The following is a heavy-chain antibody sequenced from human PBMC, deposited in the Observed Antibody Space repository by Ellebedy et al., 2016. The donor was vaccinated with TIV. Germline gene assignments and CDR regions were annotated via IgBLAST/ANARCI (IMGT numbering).Heavy chain of an antibody. CDR2: LNKDGSGR. D-gene: IGHD5-24*01. CDR1: GFTFSSYW. J-gene: IGHJ3*02. V-gene: IGHV3-7*01. Sequence: GESLKISCAASGFTFSSYWMSWVRQAPGKRLEWVANLNKDGSGRYYADSVKGRFPISRDNSKNTLYLQMNSLRAEDTAVYYCARDHVGDGYNRAFDIWGQGTMVTVSS. CDR3: ARDHVGDGYNRAFDI.